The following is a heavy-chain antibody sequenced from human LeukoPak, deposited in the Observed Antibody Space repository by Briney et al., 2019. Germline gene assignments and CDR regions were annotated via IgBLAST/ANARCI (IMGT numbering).Heavy chain of an antibody. CDR2: ISRSRSTI. V-gene: IGHV3-48*01. J-gene: IGHJ3*02. CDR3: ARAKRNGFDI. CDR1: GFTFSSYG. Sequence: PGGSLRLSCAASGFTFSSYGMHWVRQAPGKGLEWVSYISRSRSTIYYADSVEGRFTISRDNAKNSLYLQMHSLRAEDTAVYYCARAKRNGFDIWGQGTMVTVSS.